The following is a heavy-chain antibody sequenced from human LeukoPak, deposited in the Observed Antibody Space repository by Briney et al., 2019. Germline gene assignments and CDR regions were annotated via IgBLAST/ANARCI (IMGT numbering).Heavy chain of an antibody. V-gene: IGHV4-31*03. D-gene: IGHD6-19*01. CDR1: GGSISSGGYY. J-gene: IGHJ4*02. CDR2: IYYSGST. CDR3: ARAPSWAGAFFDY. Sequence: PSETLSLTCTVSGGSISSGGYYWSWIRQHPGKGLEWIGYIYYSGSTYYNPSLKSRVTTSVDTSKNQFSLKLSSVTATDTAVYYCARAPSWAGAFFDYWGQGTLVTVSS.